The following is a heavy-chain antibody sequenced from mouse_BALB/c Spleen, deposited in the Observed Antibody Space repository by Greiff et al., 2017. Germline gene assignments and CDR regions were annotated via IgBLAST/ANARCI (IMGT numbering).Heavy chain of an antibody. J-gene: IGHJ4*01. CDR2: IYPGDGDT. CDR3: ARSQSD. V-gene: IGHV1-80*01. Sequence: QVQLQQSGAELVRPGSSVKISCKASGYAFSCYWMNWVKQRPGQGLEWIGQIYPGDGDTNYNGKFKGKATLTADKSSSTAYMQLSSLTSEDSAVYFCARSQSDWGQGTSVTVSS. CDR1: GYAFSCYW.